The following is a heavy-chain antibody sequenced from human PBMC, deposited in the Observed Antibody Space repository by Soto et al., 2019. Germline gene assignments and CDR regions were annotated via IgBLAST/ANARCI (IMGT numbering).Heavy chain of an antibody. V-gene: IGHV3-23*01. D-gene: IGHD3-22*01. CDR2: ISGSGGST. CDR1: GFTFSSYA. J-gene: IGHJ4*02. CDR3: AKEESITIIVLAEIGS. Sequence: LRLSCAASGFTFSSYAMSWVRQAPGKGLEWVSAISGSGGSTYYADSVKGRFTISRDNSKNTLYLQMNSLRAEDTAVYYCAKEESITIIVLAEIGSWGQGTLVTVSS.